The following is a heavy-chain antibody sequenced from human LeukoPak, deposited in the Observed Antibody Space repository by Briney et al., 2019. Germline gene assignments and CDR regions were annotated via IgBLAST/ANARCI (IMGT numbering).Heavy chain of an antibody. V-gene: IGHV4-39*01. CDR2: IHYSAST. D-gene: IGHD2-15*01. Sequence: SETLSLTCSVSGGSIGRSSNYWGWIRPPPGQGLEWIGSIHYSASTFYNPSLKSRVTVSVDTSRTHFSLRLSSVTAADTAVYYCGRQSGEFTPFEFWGQGTPVTVSS. CDR3: GRQSGEFTPFEF. CDR1: GGSIGRSSNY. J-gene: IGHJ4*02.